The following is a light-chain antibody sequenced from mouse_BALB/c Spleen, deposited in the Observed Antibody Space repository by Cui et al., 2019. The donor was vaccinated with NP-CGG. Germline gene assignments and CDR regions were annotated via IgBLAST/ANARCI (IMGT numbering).Light chain of an antibody. CDR2: GTN. V-gene: IGLV1*01. CDR1: TGAVTTSNY. CDR3: ALWYSNHWV. Sequence: QPFVTQESAPTTSPGETVTLTCRSITGAVTTSNYANWVQEKPDHLFTGLIGGTNNRAPGVPARFSGSLIGDKAALTITGAQTEDEAIYFCALWYSNHWVFGGGTKLTVL. J-gene: IGLJ1*01.